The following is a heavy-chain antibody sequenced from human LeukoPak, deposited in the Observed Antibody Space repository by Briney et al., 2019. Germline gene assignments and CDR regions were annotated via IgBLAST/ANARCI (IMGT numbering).Heavy chain of an antibody. D-gene: IGHD3-10*01. CDR1: GGSFSGYY. CDR3: ARKNGYYYGSGAPFDY. Sequence: SETLSLTCAVFGGSFSGYYWSWIRQPPGKGLEWIGEINHSGSTNYNPSLKSRVTISVDTSKNQCSLKLSSVTAADTAVYYCARKNGYYYGSGAPFDYWGQGTLVTVSS. V-gene: IGHV4-34*01. J-gene: IGHJ4*02. CDR2: INHSGST.